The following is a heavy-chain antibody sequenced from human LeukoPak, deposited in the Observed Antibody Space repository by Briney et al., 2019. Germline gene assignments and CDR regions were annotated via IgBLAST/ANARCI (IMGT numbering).Heavy chain of an antibody. V-gene: IGHV4-39*01. Sequence: PSETLSLTCTVSGGSISSSSYYWGWIRQPPGKGLEWIGSIYYSGSTYYNPSLKSRVTISVDTSKNQFSLKLSSVTAADTAVYYRARQAISSWIQLWPRFDYWGQGTLVTVSS. CDR1: GGSISSSSYY. D-gene: IGHD5-18*01. CDR2: IYYSGST. CDR3: ARQAISSWIQLWPRFDY. J-gene: IGHJ4*02.